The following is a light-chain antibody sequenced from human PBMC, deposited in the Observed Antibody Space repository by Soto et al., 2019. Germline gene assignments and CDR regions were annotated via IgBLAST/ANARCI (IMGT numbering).Light chain of an antibody. Sequence: DIRLTQSPSTLSGSVSDRVNLKCRASQTISSWLALYQQKPGKAPKLLIYKASTLKSGVPSRFSGSGSGTEFTLTISSLQPDDFAPYYCQHDNIYSGPFGQGTNVDIK. CDR1: QTISSW. CDR3: QHDNIYSGP. J-gene: IGKJ1*01. V-gene: IGKV1-5*03. CDR2: KAS.